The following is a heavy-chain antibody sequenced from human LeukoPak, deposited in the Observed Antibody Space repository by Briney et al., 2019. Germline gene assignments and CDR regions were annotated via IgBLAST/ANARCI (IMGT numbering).Heavy chain of an antibody. J-gene: IGHJ4*02. Sequence: GGSLRLSCAASGFTFSSYAMHRVPQAPGKGLEWVAGISYDGSNKYYADSVKGRFTISRDNSKNTLYLQMNSLRAEDTAVYYCARDQGDIVVVTAMALDYWGQGTLVTVSS. D-gene: IGHD2-21*02. V-gene: IGHV3-30-3*01. CDR1: GFTFSSYA. CDR3: ARDQGDIVVVTAMALDY. CDR2: ISYDGSNK.